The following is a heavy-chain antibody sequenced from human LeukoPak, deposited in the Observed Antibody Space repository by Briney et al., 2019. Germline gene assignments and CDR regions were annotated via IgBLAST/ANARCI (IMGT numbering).Heavy chain of an antibody. CDR2: IYTSGST. CDR3: ARGYSSSWSDPYFDY. CDR1: GGSISSYY. J-gene: IGHJ4*02. Sequence: SETLSLTCTVSGGSISSYYWSWIRQPAGKGLEWIVRIYTSGSTNYNPSLKSRVTMSVDTSKNQFSLKLSSVTAADTAVYYCARGYSSSWSDPYFDYWGQGTLVTVSS. V-gene: IGHV4-4*07. D-gene: IGHD6-13*01.